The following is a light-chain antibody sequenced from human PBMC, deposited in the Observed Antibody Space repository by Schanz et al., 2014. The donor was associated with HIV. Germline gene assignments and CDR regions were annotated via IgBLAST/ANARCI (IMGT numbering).Light chain of an antibody. J-gene: IGLJ2*01. CDR2: RNN. CDR3: AAWDDSLSGHVV. Sequence: QSVLTQPPSASGTPGQRVTISCSGSSSNIGKNTVNWYQQLPGTAPKHLIYRNNQRPSGVPDRFSGSKSGTSASLAISGLRSEDEADYYCAAWDDSLSGHVVFGGGTKLTVL. V-gene: IGLV1-47*01. CDR1: SSNIGKNT.